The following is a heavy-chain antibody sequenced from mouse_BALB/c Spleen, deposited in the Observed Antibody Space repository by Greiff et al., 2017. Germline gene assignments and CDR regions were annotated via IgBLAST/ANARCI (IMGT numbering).Heavy chain of an antibody. CDR3: AQLGLNYYAMDY. V-gene: IGHV1-7*01. CDR2: INPSTGYT. J-gene: IGHJ4*01. D-gene: IGHD3-1*01. Sequence: QVQLKESGAELAKPGASVKMSCKASGYTFTSYWMHWVKQRPGQGLEWIGYINPSTGYTEYNQKFKDKATLTADKSSSTAYMQLSSLTSEDSAVYYCAQLGLNYYAMDYWGQGTSVTVSS. CDR1: GYTFTSYW.